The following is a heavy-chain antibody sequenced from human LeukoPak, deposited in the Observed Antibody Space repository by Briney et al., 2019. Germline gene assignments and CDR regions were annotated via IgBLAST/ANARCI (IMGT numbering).Heavy chain of an antibody. CDR3: ARTARFLGEFDS. CDR1: GGSITSYY. V-gene: IGHV4-59*01. Sequence: SETLSLTCTVSGGSITSYYWSRIRQPPGKGLEWIGYIYYSGSTNYNPSLKSRVTISVDTSKNQFSLKLNSVTAADTAVYYCARTARFLGEFDSWGQGTLVTISS. D-gene: IGHD3-10*01. CDR2: IYYSGST. J-gene: IGHJ4*02.